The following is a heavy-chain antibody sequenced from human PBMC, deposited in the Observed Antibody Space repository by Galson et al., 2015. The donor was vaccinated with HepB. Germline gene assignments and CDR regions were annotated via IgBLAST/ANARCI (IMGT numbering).Heavy chain of an antibody. CDR2: INPGDGGA. J-gene: IGHJ4*02. CDR3: ARDYYYFEY. Sequence: SVKVSCKASGYTFTNYYINWVRQAPGQGPEWMGMINPGDGGAKFAQKFQGRVTVTRDTSTSTVYMDLSSLTSEDTAVYYCARDYYYFEYWGQGTLVTVSS. D-gene: IGHD3-10*01. CDR1: GYTFTNYY. V-gene: IGHV1-46*01.